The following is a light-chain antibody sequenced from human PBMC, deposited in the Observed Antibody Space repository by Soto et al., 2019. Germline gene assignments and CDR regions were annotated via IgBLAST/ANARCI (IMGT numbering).Light chain of an antibody. CDR3: QQYFNWPPLT. J-gene: IGKJ4*01. CDR2: GAS. Sequence: EIVLTQSPATLSVSPGERATLSCRGSQSVSSNLAWYQQKPGQAPRLLMFGASTRATNIPARFSGSGSGTEFTLTISSLQSEDFAVYYCQQYFNWPPLTFGGGTKVDIK. V-gene: IGKV3-15*01. CDR1: QSVSSN.